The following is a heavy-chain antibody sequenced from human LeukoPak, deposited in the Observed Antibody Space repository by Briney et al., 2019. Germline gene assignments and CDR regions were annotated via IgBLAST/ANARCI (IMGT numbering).Heavy chain of an antibody. Sequence: GASVKVSCKASGYTFTGYYMHWVRQAPGQGLEWMGWINPNSGGTNYAQKFQGRVTMTRHTSISTAYMELSRLRSDDTAVYYCASLYGSGSQIYYYYGMDVWGQGTTVTVSS. CDR2: INPNSGGT. J-gene: IGHJ6*02. CDR3: ASLYGSGSQIYYYYGMDV. CDR1: GYTFTGYY. D-gene: IGHD3-10*01. V-gene: IGHV1-2*02.